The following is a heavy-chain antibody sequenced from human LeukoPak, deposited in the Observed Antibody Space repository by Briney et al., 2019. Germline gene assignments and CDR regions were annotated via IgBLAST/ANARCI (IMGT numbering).Heavy chain of an antibody. CDR1: GITLSNYG. J-gene: IGHJ4*02. D-gene: IGHD3-22*01. CDR2: ISDSGGRT. V-gene: IGHV3-23*01. CDR3: AKRGVVIRVILVGFHKEAYYFDS. Sequence: GGSLRLSCAVSGITLSNYGMSWVRQVPGKGLEWVAGISDSGGRTNYADSEKGRFTISRDNPKNTLYLQMNSLRAEDTAVYFCAKRGVVIRVILVGFHKEAYYFDSWGQGALVTVSS.